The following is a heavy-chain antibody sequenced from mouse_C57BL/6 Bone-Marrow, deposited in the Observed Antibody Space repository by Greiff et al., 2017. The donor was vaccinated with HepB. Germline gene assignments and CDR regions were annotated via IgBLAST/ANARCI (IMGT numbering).Heavy chain of an antibody. Sequence: QVQLQQPGAELVKPGASVKLSCKASGYTFTSYWMQWVKQRPGQGLEWIGEIDPSDSYTNYNQKFKGKATLTVDTSSSTAYMQLSSLTSEDSAVYYCARESNYGFAYWGQGTLGTVSA. D-gene: IGHD2-5*01. CDR1: GYTFTSYW. J-gene: IGHJ3*01. V-gene: IGHV1-50*01. CDR2: IDPSDSYT. CDR3: ARESNYGFAY.